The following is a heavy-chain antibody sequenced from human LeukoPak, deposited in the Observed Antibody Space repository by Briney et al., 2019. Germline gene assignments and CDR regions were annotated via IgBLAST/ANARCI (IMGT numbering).Heavy chain of an antibody. CDR2: IYPGDSDT. CDR1: GYNFANYW. Sequence: GESLKISCKGSGYNFANYWITWLRQMPGKGLEWMGIIYPGDSDTRYNPSFQGQVTISADKSISTAYLRWSSLKASDTAMYYCARHMIQGATLSHFDYWGQGTLVTASS. D-gene: IGHD1-26*01. CDR3: ARHMIQGATLSHFDY. J-gene: IGHJ4*02. V-gene: IGHV5-51*01.